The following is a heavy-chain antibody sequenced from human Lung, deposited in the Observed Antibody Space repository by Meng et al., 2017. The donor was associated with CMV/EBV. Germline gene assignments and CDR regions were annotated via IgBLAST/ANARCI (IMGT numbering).Heavy chain of an antibody. V-gene: IGHV3-48*03. Sequence: GESLKISCAASGFTFSSYEMNWVRQAPGKGLEWVSYISSSGSTIYYADSVKGRFTISRDNAKNSLYLQMNSLRAEDTAVYYCAREVLVPAAIRYYYYGMDVWXQGNXVTVDS. D-gene: IGHD2-2*01. CDR3: AREVLVPAAIRYYYYGMDV. J-gene: IGHJ6*01. CDR2: ISSSGSTI. CDR1: GFTFSSYE.